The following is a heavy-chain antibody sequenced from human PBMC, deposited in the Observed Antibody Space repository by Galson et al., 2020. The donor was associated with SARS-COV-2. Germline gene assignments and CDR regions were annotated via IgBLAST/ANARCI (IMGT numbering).Heavy chain of an antibody. CDR2: IRSKAYGGTT. CDR1: GFTFGDYA. D-gene: IGHD6-6*01. CDR3: TRLDSIAARGFDY. Sequence: GESLKISCTASGFTFGDYAMSWFRQAPGKGLEWVGFIRSKAYGGTTEYAASVKGRFTISRDDSKSIAYLQMNSLKTEDTAVYYCTRLDSIAARGFDYWGQGTLVTVSS. J-gene: IGHJ4*02. V-gene: IGHV3-49*03.